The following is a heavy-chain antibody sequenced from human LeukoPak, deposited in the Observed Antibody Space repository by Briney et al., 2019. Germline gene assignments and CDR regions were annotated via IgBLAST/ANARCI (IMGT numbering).Heavy chain of an antibody. D-gene: IGHD4-17*01. CDR2: INPNSGGT. CDR1: GYTFTGYY. Sequence: ASVKVSCKASGYTFTGYYMHWVRQAPGQGLEWMGWINPNSGGTIYAQKFQGRVTMTRDTSISTAYMELSRLRSDDTAVYYCARDGDYYMRSWFDPWGQGTLVTVSS. J-gene: IGHJ5*02. CDR3: ARDGDYYMRSWFDP. V-gene: IGHV1-2*02.